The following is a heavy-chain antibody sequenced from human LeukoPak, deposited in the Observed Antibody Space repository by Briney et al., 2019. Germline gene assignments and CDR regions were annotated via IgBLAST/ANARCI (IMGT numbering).Heavy chain of an antibody. J-gene: IGHJ6*02. CDR3: ARDSSDYYGSGKNGMDV. D-gene: IGHD3-10*01. Sequence: GGSLRLSCAASGFTFSSYSMTWVRQAPGKGLEWVSSISSSSSYIYYADSVKGRFTISRDNAKNSLYLQMNSLRAEDTAVYYCARDSSDYYGSGKNGMDVWGQGTTVTVSS. V-gene: IGHV3-21*01. CDR1: GFTFSSYS. CDR2: ISSSSSYI.